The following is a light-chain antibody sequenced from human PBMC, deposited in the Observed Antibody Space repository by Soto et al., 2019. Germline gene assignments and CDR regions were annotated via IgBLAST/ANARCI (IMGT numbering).Light chain of an antibody. CDR1: QNVLSNY. CDR3: QQYAFAAIT. CDR2: TAS. V-gene: IGKV3-20*01. J-gene: IGKJ5*01. Sequence: EIVLTQSPGTLSLSPGERATLSCRASQNVLSNYLAWYQQKPGQAPRLLIHTASSRATAIPDRFSASGSGTVFTLTIRRMDPDDLGVYFCQQYAFAAITFGQGTRLAIK.